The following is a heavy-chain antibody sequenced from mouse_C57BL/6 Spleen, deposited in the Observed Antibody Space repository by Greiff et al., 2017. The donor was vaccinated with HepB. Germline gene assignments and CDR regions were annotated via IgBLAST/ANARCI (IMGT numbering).Heavy chain of an antibody. CDR1: GYTFTSYW. V-gene: IGHV1-69*01. D-gene: IGHD2-2*01. J-gene: IGHJ3*01. CDR2: IDPSDSYT. CDR3: ATATMVTGWFAY. Sequence: QVQLQQPGAELVMPGASVKLSCKASGYTFTSYWMHWVKQRPGQGLEWIGEIDPSDSYTNYNQKFKGKSTLTVDKSSSTAYMQLSSLTSEDSAVYYGATATMVTGWFAYWGQGTLVTVSA.